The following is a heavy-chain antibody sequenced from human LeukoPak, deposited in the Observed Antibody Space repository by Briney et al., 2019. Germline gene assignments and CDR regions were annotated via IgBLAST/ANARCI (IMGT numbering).Heavy chain of an antibody. CDR2: FDPEDGET. J-gene: IGHJ5*02. V-gene: IGHV1-24*01. CDR3: ATGPTPYQWELHP. CDR1: GYTLTELS. D-gene: IGHD1-26*01. Sequence: GVSVKVSCKVSGYTLTELSRHWVRQAPGKGLEWMGGFDPEDGETIYAQKFQGRVTMTEDTSTDTAYMELSRLRSEDTAVYYCATGPTPYQWELHPWGQGALVTVSS.